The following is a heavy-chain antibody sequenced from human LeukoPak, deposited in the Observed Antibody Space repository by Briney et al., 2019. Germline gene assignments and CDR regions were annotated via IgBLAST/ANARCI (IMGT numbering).Heavy chain of an antibody. CDR3: ARVKNYDFWSGRQAFDI. D-gene: IGHD3-3*01. J-gene: IGHJ3*02. Sequence: SVKVSCKASGGTFSSYAISWVRQAPGQGLEWMGRIIPILGIANYAQKFQGRVTITADKSTSTAYMELSSLRSEDTAVYYCARVKNYDFWSGRQAFDIWGQGTMVTVSS. CDR1: GGTFSSYA. V-gene: IGHV1-69*04. CDR2: IIPILGIA.